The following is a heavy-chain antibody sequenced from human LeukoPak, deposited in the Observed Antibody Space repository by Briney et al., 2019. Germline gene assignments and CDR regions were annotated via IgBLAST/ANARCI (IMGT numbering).Heavy chain of an antibody. Sequence: ASVKVSCKASGYTLTGYYMHWVRQARGQGLEWMGWINPNSGGTNYAQKFQGRVTMTRDTSISTAYMELSRLRSDDTAVYYCAREVGRIAAAGALGYWGQGTLVTVSS. CDR3: AREVGRIAAAGALGY. J-gene: IGHJ4*02. V-gene: IGHV1-2*02. CDR2: INPNSGGT. D-gene: IGHD6-13*01. CDR1: GYTLTGYY.